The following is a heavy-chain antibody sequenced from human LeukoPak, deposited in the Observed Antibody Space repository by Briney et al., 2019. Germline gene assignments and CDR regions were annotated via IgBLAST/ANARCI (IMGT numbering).Heavy chain of an antibody. J-gene: IGHJ4*02. CDR1: GGSISNYY. V-gene: IGHV4-59*08. CDR2: IHDSGST. CDR3: ARLDAAAGRYLQFFY. D-gene: IGHD5-24*01. Sequence: SETLSLTCTVSGGSISNYYWSWIRQSPEKGLEWIGYIHDSGSTDYNPSLKSRVTISVDTSKNQFSLKLSSVTAADTAVYYCARLDAAAGRYLQFFYWGQGTLVTVSS.